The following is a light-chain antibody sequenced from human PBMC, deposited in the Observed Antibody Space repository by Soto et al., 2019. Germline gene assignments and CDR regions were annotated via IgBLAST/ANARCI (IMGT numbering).Light chain of an antibody. J-gene: IGLJ1*01. CDR1: SRDVGGYNY. CDR3: CSYAGSYTYV. CDR2: DVN. Sequence: QSALTQPRSVSGSPGQSVTISCTGSSRDVGGYNYVSWYQQHPGKAPKPMIYDVNKRPSGVPDRFSGSKSGNTASLTISGLQAEDEADYYCCSYAGSYTYVFGTGTKVTVL. V-gene: IGLV2-11*01.